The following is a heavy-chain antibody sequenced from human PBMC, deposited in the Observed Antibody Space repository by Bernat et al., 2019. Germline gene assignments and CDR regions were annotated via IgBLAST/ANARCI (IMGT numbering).Heavy chain of an antibody. CDR2: IWSDGSKK. V-gene: IGHV3-30*02. J-gene: IGHJ3*01. CDR1: GFTFSSYG. CDR3: AKVLRGSYHVDAFDV. D-gene: IGHD1-26*01. Sequence: QMLLVESGGGVVQPGGALRLSCAASGFTFSSYGMHWVRQAPGKGLEWVSLIWSDGSKKYYVDSVKGRFTISRDNFDNTLFLQMNSLRPEDTAIYYCAKVLRGSYHVDAFDVWGQGTVVTVSS.